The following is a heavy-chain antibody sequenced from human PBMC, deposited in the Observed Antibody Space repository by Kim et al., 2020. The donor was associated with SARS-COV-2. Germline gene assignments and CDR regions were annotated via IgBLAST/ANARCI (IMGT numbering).Heavy chain of an antibody. CDR2: IYSDGST. D-gene: IGHD3-10*01. J-gene: IGHJ6*03. Sequence: GGSLRLSCAASGFAVSNNYMNWVRQAPGKGLEWVSVIYSDGSTYYADSVKGRSTISRDNSENTLFLQLNNLRVEDTAMHYCARGSGSPMRSYYYYMDVWG. CDR1: GFAVSNNY. CDR3: ARGSGSPMRSYYYYMDV. V-gene: IGHV3-53*01.